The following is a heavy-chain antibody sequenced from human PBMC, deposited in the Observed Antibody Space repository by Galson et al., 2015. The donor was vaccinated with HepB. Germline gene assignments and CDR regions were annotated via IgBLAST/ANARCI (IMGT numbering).Heavy chain of an antibody. J-gene: IGHJ4*02. CDR1: GFTFSSYS. Sequence: SLRLSCAASGFTFSSYSMNWVRQAPGKGLEWVSSISSSSSYIYYADSVKGRFTISRDNAKNSLYLQMNSLRAEDTAVYYCARDTPRGLIGSGPFDYWGQGTLVTVSS. CDR3: ARDTPRGLIGSGPFDY. CDR2: ISSSSSYI. D-gene: IGHD3-10*01. V-gene: IGHV3-21*01.